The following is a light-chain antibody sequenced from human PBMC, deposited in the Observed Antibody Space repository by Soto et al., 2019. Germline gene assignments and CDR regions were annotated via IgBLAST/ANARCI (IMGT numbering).Light chain of an antibody. J-gene: IGLJ1*01. CDR1: SSDVGGYNY. V-gene: IGLV2-14*01. CDR3: SSYTSSDTYV. CDR2: EVS. Sequence: VLTQPASVSGSPGQSITIPCTGTSSDVGGYNYVSWYQQHPGEAPKLMIYEVSNQPSGVSNRFSGSKSGNTASLTISGLQAEDEADYYCSSYTSSDTYVFGTGTKFTVL.